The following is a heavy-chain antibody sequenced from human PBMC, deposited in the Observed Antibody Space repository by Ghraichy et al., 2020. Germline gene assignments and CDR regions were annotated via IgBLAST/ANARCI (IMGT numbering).Heavy chain of an antibody. CDR1: GFTFSSYS. V-gene: IGHV3-21*01. CDR2: ISSSSSYI. Sequence: GSLRLSCAASGFTFSSYSMNWVRQAPGKGLEWVSSISSSSSYIYYADSVKGRFTISRDNAKNSLYLQMNSLRAEDTAVYYCARDRSVGVPRVEFDYWGQGTLVTVSS. D-gene: IGHD1-26*01. J-gene: IGHJ4*02. CDR3: ARDRSVGVPRVEFDY.